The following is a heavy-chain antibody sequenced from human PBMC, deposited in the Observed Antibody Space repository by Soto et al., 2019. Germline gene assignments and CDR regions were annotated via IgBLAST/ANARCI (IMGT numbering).Heavy chain of an antibody. V-gene: IGHV1-2*02. CDR3: ARVGVVAAPGFWFDP. CDR2: INPNSGGT. D-gene: IGHD2-15*01. Sequence: ASVKVSCKASGYTFTGYYMHWVRQAPGQGLEWMGWINPNSGGTNYAQKFQGRVTMTRDTSISTAYMELSRLRSDDTAVYYCARVGVVAAPGFWFDPWGQGTLVTVSS. CDR1: GYTFTGYY. J-gene: IGHJ5*02.